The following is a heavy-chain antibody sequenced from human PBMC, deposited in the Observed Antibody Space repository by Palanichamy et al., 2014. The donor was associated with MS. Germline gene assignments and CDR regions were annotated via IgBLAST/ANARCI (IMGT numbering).Heavy chain of an antibody. CDR3: ARGGTNNFDF. Sequence: VQLVESGGGLVQPGGSLRLSCAASGFTFSSYWMHWVRQAPGKGLVWVSRINSDGFSTAYADSVKGRFTFSRDNAENTLYLQMSSLRAEDTAVYYCARGGTNNFDFWGQGTLVTVSS. D-gene: IGHD2-8*01. J-gene: IGHJ4*02. CDR2: INSDGFST. V-gene: IGHV3-74*01. CDR1: GFTFSSYW.